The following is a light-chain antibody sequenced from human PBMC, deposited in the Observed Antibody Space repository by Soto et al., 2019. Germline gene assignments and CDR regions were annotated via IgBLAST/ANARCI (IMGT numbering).Light chain of an antibody. Sequence: QSAVSQPYSISGSPVQSFTICCTGTISDVGSDNFVSRYQQHPGKAPKLMIYEGSKRPSGVSNRFSGSKSGNTASLTISGLQAEDEADYYCCSYAGSSTFSYVFGTRTKVNV. J-gene: IGLJ1*01. CDR1: ISDVGSDNF. CDR3: CSYAGSSTFSYV. CDR2: EGS. V-gene: IGLV2-23*03.